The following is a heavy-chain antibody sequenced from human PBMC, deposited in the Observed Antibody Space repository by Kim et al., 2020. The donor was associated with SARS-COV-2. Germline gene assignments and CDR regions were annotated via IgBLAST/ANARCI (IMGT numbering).Heavy chain of an antibody. J-gene: IGHJ4*02. CDR2: ISYDGSNK. Sequence: GGSLRLSCAASGFTFSSYGMHWVRQAPGKGLEWVAVISYDGSNKYYADSVKGRFTISRDNSKNTLYLQMNSPRAEDTAVYYCARDRGVAGTDYWGQGTLVTVSS. D-gene: IGHD6-19*01. V-gene: IGHV3-33*05. CDR1: GFTFSSYG. CDR3: ARDRGVAGTDY.